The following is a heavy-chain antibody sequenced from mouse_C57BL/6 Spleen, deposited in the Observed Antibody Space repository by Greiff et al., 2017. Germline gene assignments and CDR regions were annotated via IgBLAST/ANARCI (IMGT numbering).Heavy chain of an antibody. D-gene: IGHD2-4*01. CDR3: ARGNYDYDGAWFAD. CDR1: GYAFSSSW. J-gene: IGHJ3*01. Sequence: QVQLKESGPELVKPGASVTISCKASGYAFSSSWMNWVKQRPGKGLEWIGRIYPGDGDTNYNGKFKGKATLTADKSSSTAYMQLSSLTSEDSAVXFCARGNYDYDGAWFADWGQGTLVTVSA. V-gene: IGHV1-82*01. CDR2: IYPGDGDT.